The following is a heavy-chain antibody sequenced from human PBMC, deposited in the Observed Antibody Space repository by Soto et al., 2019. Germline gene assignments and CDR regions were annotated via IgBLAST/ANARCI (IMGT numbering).Heavy chain of an antibody. CDR3: AREVRLLLYGINWFDP. V-gene: IGHV1-69*06. J-gene: IGHJ5*02. D-gene: IGHD3-22*01. CDR1: GGTFSSYA. CDR2: IIPIFGTA. Sequence: GASVKVSCKASGGTFSSYAISWVRQAPGQGLEWMGGIIPIFGTANYEQKFQGRVTITADKSTSTAYMELSSLRSEDTAVYYCAREVRLLLYGINWFDPWGQGTLVTVSS.